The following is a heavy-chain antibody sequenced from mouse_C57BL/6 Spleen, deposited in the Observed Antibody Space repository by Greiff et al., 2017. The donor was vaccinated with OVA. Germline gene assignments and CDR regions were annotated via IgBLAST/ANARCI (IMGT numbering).Heavy chain of an antibody. Sequence: VQRVESGAELVKPGASVKLSWKASGYTFTEYTIHWVKQRSGQGLEWIGWFYPGSGSIKYNEQFKDKATLTADKSSSTVYMELSRLTSEDSAVYFCARHPNYDYDLGLYLDYWGQGTTLTVSS. CDR2: FYPGSGSI. CDR1: GYTFTEYT. V-gene: IGHV1-62-2*01. D-gene: IGHD2-4*01. CDR3: ARHPNYDYDLGLYLDY. J-gene: IGHJ2*01.